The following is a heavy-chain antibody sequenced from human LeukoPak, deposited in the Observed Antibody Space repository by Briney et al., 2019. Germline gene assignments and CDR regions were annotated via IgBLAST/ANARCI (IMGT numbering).Heavy chain of an antibody. Sequence: PSETLSLTCTVSGGSISSYYWSWIRQPPGKGLEWIGYIYYSGSTNYNPSLKSRVTISVDRSKNQFSLKLSSVTAADTAVYYCARDPPTKAITYWGQGTLVTVSS. CDR3: ARDPPTKAITY. J-gene: IGHJ4*02. V-gene: IGHV4-59*12. D-gene: IGHD5-12*01. CDR1: GGSISSYY. CDR2: IYYSGST.